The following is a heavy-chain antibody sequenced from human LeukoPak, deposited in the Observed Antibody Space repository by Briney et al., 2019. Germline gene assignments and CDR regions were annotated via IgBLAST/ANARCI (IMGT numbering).Heavy chain of an antibody. CDR1: GFSFNSYG. Sequence: GWSLRLSCATSGFSFNSYGMNWVRQAPGKGLEWVSYISVSDGTIYYADSVKGRFTISSDNAKNSLFLQMNSLRVEDTAIYYCTRDTHFYDYWGQGTLVTVSS. D-gene: IGHD2/OR15-2a*01. CDR2: ISVSDGTI. CDR3: TRDTHFYDY. J-gene: IGHJ4*02. V-gene: IGHV3-48*01.